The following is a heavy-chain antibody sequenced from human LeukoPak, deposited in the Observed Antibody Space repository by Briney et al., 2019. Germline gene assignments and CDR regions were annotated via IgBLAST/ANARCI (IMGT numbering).Heavy chain of an antibody. CDR3: ARDLPDNDFWSGYSHYMDV. J-gene: IGHJ6*03. D-gene: IGHD3-3*01. Sequence: GGSLRLSCVASGFTFSTYWMTWVRQAPGKGLEWVANIKQDGSEKYYVDSVKGRFTISRDNAKSSLYLQMDSLRAEDTAVYYCARDLPDNDFWSGYSHYMDVWGKGTTVTVSS. CDR1: GFTFSTYW. CDR2: IKQDGSEK. V-gene: IGHV3-7*01.